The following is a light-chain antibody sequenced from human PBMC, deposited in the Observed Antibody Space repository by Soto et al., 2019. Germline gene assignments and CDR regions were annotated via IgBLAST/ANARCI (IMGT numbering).Light chain of an antibody. CDR2: EVS. V-gene: IGLV2-14*01. CDR3: GSYATTSYV. Sequence: QSALAQPASVSGSPGQSITISCTGTTSDVGGYNYVSWYQQHPGKSPILMIYEVSNRPSEISNRFSGSKSGNTDSLAISGLQAEDEADYSCGSYATTSYVFGTGTKVTVL. J-gene: IGLJ1*01. CDR1: TSDVGGYNY.